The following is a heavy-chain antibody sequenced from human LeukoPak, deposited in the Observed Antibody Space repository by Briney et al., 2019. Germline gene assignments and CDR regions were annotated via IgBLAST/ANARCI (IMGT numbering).Heavy chain of an antibody. CDR2: IYYSGST. J-gene: IGHJ4*02. CDR1: GGSISSHY. V-gene: IGHV4-59*11. D-gene: IGHD4-17*01. CDR3: ARTLYGDYADY. Sequence: SETLSLTCTVSGGSISSHYWSWIRQPPGKGLEWIGYIYYSGSTNYNPSLKSRVTISVDTSKNQFSLKLSSVTAADTAVYYCARTLYGDYADYWGQGTLVTVSS.